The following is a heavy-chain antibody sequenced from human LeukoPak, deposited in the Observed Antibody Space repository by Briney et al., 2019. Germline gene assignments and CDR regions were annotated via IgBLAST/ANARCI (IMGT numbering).Heavy chain of an antibody. CDR1: GGSISSGDYY. CDR3: ARDPLYSSSSGYFDS. CDR2: IYYTGST. V-gene: IGHV4-61*08. Sequence: PSETLSLTCTVSGGSISSGDYYWSWIRQPPGKGLEWIGYIYYTGSTNYNPSLKSRVTMSMDTSKNQFSLNLRSMTAADTAVYYCARDPLYSSSSGYFDSWGQGTLVTVSS. D-gene: IGHD6-6*01. J-gene: IGHJ4*02.